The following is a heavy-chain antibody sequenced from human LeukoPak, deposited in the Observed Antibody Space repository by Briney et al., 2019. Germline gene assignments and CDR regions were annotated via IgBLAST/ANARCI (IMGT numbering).Heavy chain of an antibody. CDR3: ARDPWTSSHYMDV. Sequence: GGSLRLSCAASGFTFDDYAMHWVRQAPGKGLEWVSGISWNSGSIGYADSVKGRFTISRDNAKNSLYLQMNSLRAEDTAVYYCARDPWTSSHYMDVWGKGTTVTVYS. D-gene: IGHD2-2*01. CDR2: ISWNSGSI. V-gene: IGHV3-9*01. J-gene: IGHJ6*03. CDR1: GFTFDDYA.